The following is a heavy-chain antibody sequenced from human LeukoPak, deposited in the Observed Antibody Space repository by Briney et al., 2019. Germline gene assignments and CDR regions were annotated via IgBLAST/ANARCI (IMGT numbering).Heavy chain of an antibody. CDR3: ASRIDTMVRGVIITSDAFDI. CDR1: GYSFTSYW. Sequence: PGESLKISCKGSGYSFTSYWIGWVRQMPGKGLEWMGIIYPGDSDTRYSPSFQGQVTISADKSISTAYQQWSSLKASDTAMYYCASRIDTMVRGVIITSDAFDIWGQGTMVTVSS. V-gene: IGHV5-51*01. CDR2: IYPGDSDT. D-gene: IGHD3-10*01. J-gene: IGHJ3*02.